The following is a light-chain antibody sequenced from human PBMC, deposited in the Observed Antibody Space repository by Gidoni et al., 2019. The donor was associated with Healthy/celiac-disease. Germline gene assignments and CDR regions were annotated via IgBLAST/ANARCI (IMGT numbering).Light chain of an antibody. J-gene: IGKJ2*01. CDR1: QRVSSY. Sequence: EIVLTQSPATLASSPGERATLSCRASQRVSSYLAWYQQKPGQAPRLLIYDASNRATGIPARFSGSGSGTDFTLTISSLEPEDFAVYYCQQRSNWPRYTFXQXTKLEIK. V-gene: IGKV3-11*01. CDR3: QQRSNWPRYT. CDR2: DAS.